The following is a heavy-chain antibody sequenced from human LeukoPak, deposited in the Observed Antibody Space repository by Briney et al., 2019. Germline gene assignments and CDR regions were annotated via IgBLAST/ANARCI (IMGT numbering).Heavy chain of an antibody. Sequence: GGSLRLSCAASGFTFDDYAMHWVRQAPGKGLEWVSGISWNSGSMDYADSVKGRFSISRDNSKNTLYLQMNSLRAEDTAVYYCAKMGILYLHGMDVWGQGTTVTVSS. V-gene: IGHV3-9*01. CDR3: AKMGILYLHGMDV. CDR1: GFTFDDYA. D-gene: IGHD2-8*01. J-gene: IGHJ6*02. CDR2: ISWNSGSM.